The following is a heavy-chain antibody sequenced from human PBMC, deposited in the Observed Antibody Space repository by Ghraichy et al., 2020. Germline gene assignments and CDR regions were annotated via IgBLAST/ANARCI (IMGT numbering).Heavy chain of an antibody. CDR3: AKGPDWSSTSCYDPYYYGMDV. J-gene: IGHJ6*02. CDR2: ISYDGSNK. D-gene: IGHD2-2*01. Sequence: LTCAASGFTFSSYGMHWVRQAPGKGLEWVAVISYDGSNKYYADSVKGRFTISRDNSKNTLYLQMNSLRAEDTAVYYCAKGPDWSSTSCYDPYYYGMDVWGQGTTVTVSS. V-gene: IGHV3-30*18. CDR1: GFTFSSYG.